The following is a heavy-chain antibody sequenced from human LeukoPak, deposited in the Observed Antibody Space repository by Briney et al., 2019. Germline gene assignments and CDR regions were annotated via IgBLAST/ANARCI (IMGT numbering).Heavy chain of an antibody. D-gene: IGHD2-8*02. CDR1: GGSISSSSYY. Sequence: SETLSPTCTVSGGSISSSSYYWGWIRQPPGKGREWIGSIYYSGSTYYNPSLKSRVTISVDTSKNQFSLKLSSVTAADTAVYYCARGGISWFDPWGQGTLVTVSS. CDR3: ARGGISWFDP. J-gene: IGHJ5*02. V-gene: IGHV4-39*07. CDR2: IYYSGST.